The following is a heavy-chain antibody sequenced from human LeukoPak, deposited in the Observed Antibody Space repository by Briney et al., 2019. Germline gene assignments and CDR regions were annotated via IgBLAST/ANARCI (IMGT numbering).Heavy chain of an antibody. CDR3: ARGLPDCSSTSCYGLRKSNQNWFDP. V-gene: IGHV1-69*04. Sequence: VASVKVSCKASGGTFSSYAIRWVRQAPGQGLEWMGRIIPILGIANYAQKFQGRVTITADKSTSTAYMELSSLRSEDTAVYYCARGLPDCSSTSCYGLRKSNQNWFDPWGQGTLVTVSS. J-gene: IGHJ5*02. CDR2: IIPILGIA. D-gene: IGHD2-2*01. CDR1: GGTFSSYA.